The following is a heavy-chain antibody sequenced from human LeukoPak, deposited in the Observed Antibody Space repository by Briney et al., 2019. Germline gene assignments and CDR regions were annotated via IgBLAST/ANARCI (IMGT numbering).Heavy chain of an antibody. CDR2: ITATGGNT. D-gene: IGHD6-6*01. J-gene: IGHJ4*02. CDR3: AKGSSSSRPYYFDY. V-gene: IGHV3-23*01. CDR1: GFTFSSYA. Sequence: GGSLRLSCAASGFTFSSYAMSWVRQASGKGLDWVSAITATGGNTYHADSLKGRFTISRDNSKNTLFLQMNSLTVEDTAVYYCAKGSSSSRPYYFDYWGQGTLVTVSS.